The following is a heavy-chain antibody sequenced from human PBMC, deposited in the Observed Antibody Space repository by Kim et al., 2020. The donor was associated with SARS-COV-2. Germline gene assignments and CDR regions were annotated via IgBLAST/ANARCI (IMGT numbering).Heavy chain of an antibody. CDR2: IYYSGST. V-gene: IGHV4-39*01. CDR3: ARPRQYSSSWDYFDY. Sequence: SETLSLTCTVSGGSISSSSYYWGWIRQPPGKGLEWIGSIYYSGSTYYNPSLKSRVTISVDTSKNQFSLKLSSVTAADTAVYCCARPRQYSSSWDYFDYWG. CDR1: GGSISSSSYY. J-gene: IGHJ4*01. D-gene: IGHD6-13*01.